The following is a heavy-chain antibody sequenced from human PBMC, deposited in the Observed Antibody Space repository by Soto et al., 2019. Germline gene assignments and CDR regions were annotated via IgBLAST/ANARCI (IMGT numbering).Heavy chain of an antibody. Sequence: XGSLRLSCAASGFTVSSSYMSWVRQAPGKGLDWVSVIYGVGSTYYADSVKGRFTVSRDNSKNTLYLQMNSLRAEDTAIYFCATLDLHGHYFDFWGQGTPVTVSS. CDR1: GFTVSSSY. CDR3: ATLDLHGHYFDF. V-gene: IGHV3-53*01. J-gene: IGHJ4*02. CDR2: IYGVGST.